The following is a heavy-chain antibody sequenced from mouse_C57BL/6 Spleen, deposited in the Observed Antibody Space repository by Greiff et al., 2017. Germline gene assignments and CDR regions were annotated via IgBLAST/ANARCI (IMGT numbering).Heavy chain of an antibody. D-gene: IGHD1-1*01. CDR1: GYTFTDYE. Sequence: QVQLQQSGAELVRPGASVTLSCKASGYTFTDYEMHWVKQTPVHGLEWIGAIDPETGGTAYNQKFKGKAILTADKSSSTAYMELRSLTSEDSAVYYFSITTGYFDYWGQGTTLTVSS. CDR2: IDPETGGT. V-gene: IGHV1-15*01. J-gene: IGHJ2*01. CDR3: SITTGYFDY.